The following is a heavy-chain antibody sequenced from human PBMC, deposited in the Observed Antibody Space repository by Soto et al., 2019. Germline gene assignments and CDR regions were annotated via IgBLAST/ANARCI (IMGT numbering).Heavy chain of an antibody. V-gene: IGHV4-30-4*01. D-gene: IGHD4-4*01. CDR2: IYYSGTT. CDR3: ARSRNSDYVPQY. Sequence: QVQLQESGPGLVKPSQTLSLTCTVSGGSISSGDYYWSWIRQPPGKGLEWIGYIYYSGTTYYNPSIKSRVTISVDTSKNQFSLKLSSVTAADTAVYYCARSRNSDYVPQYWGQGTLVTVSS. CDR1: GGSISSGDYY. J-gene: IGHJ4*02.